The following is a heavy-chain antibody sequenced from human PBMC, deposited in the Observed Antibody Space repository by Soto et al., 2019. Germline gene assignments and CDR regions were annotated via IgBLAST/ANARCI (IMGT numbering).Heavy chain of an antibody. V-gene: IGHV1-2*02. CDR3: ARVAAQDFWSGYLGYYYYGMDV. Sequence: GASVKVSCKASGYTFTGYYMHWVRQAPGQGLEWMGWINPNSGGTNYAQKFQGRVTMTRDTSISTAYMELSRLRSDDTAVYYCARVAAQDFWSGYLGYYYYGMDVWGQGTTVTVS. D-gene: IGHD3-3*01. CDR1: GYTFTGYY. CDR2: INPNSGGT. J-gene: IGHJ6*02.